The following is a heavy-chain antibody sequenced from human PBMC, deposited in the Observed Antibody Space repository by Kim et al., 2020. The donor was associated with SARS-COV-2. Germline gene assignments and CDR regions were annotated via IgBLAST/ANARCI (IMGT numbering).Heavy chain of an antibody. V-gene: IGHV7-4-1*02. CDR3: ARDPYSSSSWFDP. J-gene: IGHJ5*02. D-gene: IGHD6-13*01. Sequence: YAQGFTGRFVFYLDTSVSTAYLQISRLKAEDTAVYYCARDPYSSSSWFDPWGQGTLVTVSS.